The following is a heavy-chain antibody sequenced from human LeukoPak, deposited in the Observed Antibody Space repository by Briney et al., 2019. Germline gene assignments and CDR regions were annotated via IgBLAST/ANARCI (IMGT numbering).Heavy chain of an antibody. D-gene: IGHD3-3*01. J-gene: IGHJ5*02. V-gene: IGHV3-30*02. CDR1: GFTFSSYG. CDR2: IRYDGSNK. Sequence: GGSLRLSCAASGFTFSSYGMHWVRQAPGKGLEWVAFIRYDGSNKYYADSVKGRFTISRDNSKNTLYLQMNSLRAEDTAVYYCAKGYDFRSGSESRFDPWGQGTLVTVSS. CDR3: AKGYDFRSGSESRFDP.